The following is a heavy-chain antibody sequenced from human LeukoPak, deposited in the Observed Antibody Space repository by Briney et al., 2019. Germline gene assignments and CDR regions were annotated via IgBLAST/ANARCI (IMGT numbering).Heavy chain of an antibody. CDR2: IRPSGSDM. CDR3: VRDFNWAFDS. Sequence: GGSLRLSCAASGFTFSGFSLNWVRQAPGKGLEWISNIRPSGSDMYYAASVKGRFTISRDSATNSLYLHMNNLKVGDSAVYFCVRDFNWAFDSWGQGTLVTVSS. J-gene: IGHJ4*02. D-gene: IGHD7-27*01. CDR1: GFTFSGFS. V-gene: IGHV3-48*01.